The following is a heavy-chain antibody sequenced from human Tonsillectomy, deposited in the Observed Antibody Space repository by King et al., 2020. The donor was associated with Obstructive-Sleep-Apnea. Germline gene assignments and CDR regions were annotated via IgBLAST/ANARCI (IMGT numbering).Heavy chain of an antibody. J-gene: IGHJ4*02. CDR3: ARGKWLVPSPFDY. Sequence: VQLVESGGGLVKPGGSLRLSCAASGFTFSDYYMSWIRQAPGKVRELVSYISSSGSTIYYADSVKGRFTISRDNAKNSLYLQMNSLRAEDTAVYYCARGKWLVPSPFDYWGQGTLVTVSS. V-gene: IGHV3-11*01. CDR1: GFTFSDYY. CDR2: ISSSGSTI. D-gene: IGHD6-19*01.